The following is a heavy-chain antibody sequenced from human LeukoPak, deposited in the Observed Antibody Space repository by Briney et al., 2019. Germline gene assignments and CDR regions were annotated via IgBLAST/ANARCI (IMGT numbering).Heavy chain of an antibody. J-gene: IGHJ4*02. D-gene: IGHD5-12*01. CDR2: INPNSGGT. CDR3: AGLSGYDPYYFDY. V-gene: IGHV1-2*02. Sequence: ASVKVSCKASGFTFTNYYMHGVRQAPGQGLEGMGCINPNSGGTDYAQKFQGRVTMTRETSISTAYMELSRLTSDDTAVYYCAGLSGYDPYYFDYWGQGTLVAVSS. CDR1: GFTFTNYY.